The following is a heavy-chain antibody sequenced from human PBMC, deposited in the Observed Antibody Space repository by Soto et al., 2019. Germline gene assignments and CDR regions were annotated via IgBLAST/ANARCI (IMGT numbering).Heavy chain of an antibody. Sequence: QVQLVESGGGVVQPGRSLRLSCAASGLTFSNYGMHWVRQAPGKGLEWVAVIWYDGSNKYYADSVKGRFTISRDNSKNTLYLQMNSLRAEDTAVYYGANWGGRHTTNFFSGPFDYWGQGTLVTVSS. CDR3: ANWGGRHTTNFFSGPFDY. CDR1: GLTFSNYG. CDR2: IWYDGSNK. J-gene: IGHJ4*02. V-gene: IGHV3-33*08. D-gene: IGHD3-16*01.